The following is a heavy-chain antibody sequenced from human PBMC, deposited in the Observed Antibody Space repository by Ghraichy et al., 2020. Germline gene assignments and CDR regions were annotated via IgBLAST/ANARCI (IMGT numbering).Heavy chain of an antibody. V-gene: IGHV4-59*01. D-gene: IGHD2-8*01. CDR1: GGSISSYY. CDR3: ARVEVLMGDAFDI. Sequence: SETLSLTCTVSGGSISSYYWSWIRQPPGKGLEWIGYIYYSGSTNYNPSLKSRVTISVDTSKNQFSLKLSSVTAADTAVYYCARVEVLMGDAFDIWGQGTMVTVSS. CDR2: IYYSGST. J-gene: IGHJ3*02.